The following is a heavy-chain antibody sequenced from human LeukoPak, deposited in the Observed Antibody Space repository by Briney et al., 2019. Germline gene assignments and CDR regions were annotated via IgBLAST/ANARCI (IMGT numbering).Heavy chain of an antibody. J-gene: IGHJ5*02. Sequence: SQTLSLTCTVSGGSISSGGYYWSWIRQHPGKGLEWIGYIYYSGSTYYNPSLKSRVTISVDTSKNQFSLKLSSVTAADTAVYYCARVGLYYDFWSGYSALNWFDPWGQGTLVTVSS. V-gene: IGHV4-31*03. CDR1: GGSISSGGYY. D-gene: IGHD3-3*01. CDR2: IYYSGST. CDR3: ARVGLYYDFWSGYSALNWFDP.